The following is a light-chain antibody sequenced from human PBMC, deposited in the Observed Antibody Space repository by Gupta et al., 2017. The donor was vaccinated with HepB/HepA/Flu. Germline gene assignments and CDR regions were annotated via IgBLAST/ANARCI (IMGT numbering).Light chain of an antibody. CDR1: QSISGW. CDR3: QQYVTYPLT. CDR2: KAS. J-gene: IGKJ4*01. V-gene: IGKV1-5*03. Sequence: DTQLTPSPATLSASVGDRATVTCRASQSISGWLAWYQQKPGKAPKLLIHKASSLESGVPSRFSGSGSGTEFTLTISSLQPDDFAIYFCQQYVTYPLTFGGGTKVEI.